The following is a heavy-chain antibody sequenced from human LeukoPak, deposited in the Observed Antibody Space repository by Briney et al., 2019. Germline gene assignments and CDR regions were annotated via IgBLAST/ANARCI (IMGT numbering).Heavy chain of an antibody. D-gene: IGHD4-17*01. Sequence: GGSLRLSCAASGFTFSNAWMSWVRQAPGKGPEWVANIKQDGSQRYYVDSVKGRFTISRDNGRNSLFLQMNSLRAEDTAVYYCAREVYGDNYFDYWGQGTLVTVPS. CDR1: GFTFSNAW. J-gene: IGHJ4*02. V-gene: IGHV3-7*05. CDR3: AREVYGDNYFDY. CDR2: IKQDGSQR.